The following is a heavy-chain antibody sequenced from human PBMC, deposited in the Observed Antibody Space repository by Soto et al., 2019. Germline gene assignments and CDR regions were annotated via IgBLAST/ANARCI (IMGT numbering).Heavy chain of an antibody. CDR3: ARHTTFGSGAFFDY. D-gene: IGHD3-10*01. Sequence: PSETLSLTCTVFGGSISNNNYYWAWIRQTPGKGLQWIGSIYYTGSAYYSPSLKSRVTISEDTSKSQVSLSLTSATAADSALYYCARHTTFGSGAFFDYWGQGILVTVSS. V-gene: IGHV4-39*01. CDR1: GGSISNNNYY. J-gene: IGHJ4*02. CDR2: IYYTGSA.